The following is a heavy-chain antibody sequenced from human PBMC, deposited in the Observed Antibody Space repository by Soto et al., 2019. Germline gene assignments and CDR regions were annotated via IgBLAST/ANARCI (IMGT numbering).Heavy chain of an antibody. CDR3: GRVRTGYFDY. CDR1: GGAIIDHY. D-gene: IGHD3-9*01. V-gene: IGHV4-59*11. J-gene: IGHJ4*02. CDR2: IYYNGNT. Sequence: QVQLQESGPGLMKPSETLSLTCTLSGGAIIDHYWSFIRQPPGKGLEWIGYIYYNGNTNYNPSLESRVTISVDRSRKQLSLTLTSLTAADTALYYCGRVRTGYFDYWGRGALITVSS.